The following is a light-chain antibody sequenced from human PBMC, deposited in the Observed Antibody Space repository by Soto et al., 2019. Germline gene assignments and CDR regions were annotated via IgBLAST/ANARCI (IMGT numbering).Light chain of an antibody. CDR3: CSYAGSSALL. Sequence: QSALAQPASVSGSPGQSITISCTGNSTDVGSHDLVSWYKHPPGKAPKLIIYEGSKRPSGVSNRFSGSKSGNTASLTISWLQAEDEADYYCCSYAGSSALLFGGGTKLTVL. CDR1: STDVGSHDL. V-gene: IGLV2-23*01. CDR2: EGS. J-gene: IGLJ2*01.